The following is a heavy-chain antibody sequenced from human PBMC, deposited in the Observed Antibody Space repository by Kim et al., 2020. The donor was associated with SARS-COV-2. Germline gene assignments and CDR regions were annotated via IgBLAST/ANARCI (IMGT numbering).Heavy chain of an antibody. D-gene: IGHD3-10*01. Sequence: ASVKVSCKASGYTFTGYYMHWVRQAPGQGLEWMGWINPNSGGTNYAQKFQGWVTMTRDTSISTAYMELSRLRSDDTAVYYCARDPYYGSGSWGGMDVWGQGTTVTVSS. CDR1: GYTFTGYY. J-gene: IGHJ6*02. CDR3: ARDPYYGSGSWGGMDV. V-gene: IGHV1-2*04. CDR2: INPNSGGT.